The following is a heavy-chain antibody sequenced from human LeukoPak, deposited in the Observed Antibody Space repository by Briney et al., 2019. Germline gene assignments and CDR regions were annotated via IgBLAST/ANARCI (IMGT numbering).Heavy chain of an antibody. CDR2: IYFSGTT. V-gene: IGHV4-39*07. Sequence: SETLSLTCTVSGGSNSSSSYYWGWIRQPPGKGLEWIGSIYFSGTTYYNPSLQSRVTISVDTAKNHFSLKLSSVTAADTATYYCARDAHCTGIACYSPYNWFDPWGQGTLVTVSA. CDR1: GGSNSSSSYY. CDR3: ARDAHCTGIACYSPYNWFDP. D-gene: IGHD2-15*01. J-gene: IGHJ5*02.